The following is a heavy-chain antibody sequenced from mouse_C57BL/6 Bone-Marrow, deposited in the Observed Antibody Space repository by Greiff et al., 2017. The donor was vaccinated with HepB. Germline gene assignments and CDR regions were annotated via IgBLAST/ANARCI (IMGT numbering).Heavy chain of an antibody. CDR1: GYTFTSYG. D-gene: IGHD2-4*01. CDR3: ARRDYDFSY. V-gene: IGHV1-81*01. J-gene: IGHJ3*01. Sequence: VKLVESGAELARPGASVKLSCKASGYTFTSYGISWVKQRTGQGLEWIGEIYPRSGNTYYNEKFKGKATLTADKSSSTAYMELRSLTSEDSAVYFYARRDYDFSYWGQGTRVTVSA. CDR2: IYPRSGNT.